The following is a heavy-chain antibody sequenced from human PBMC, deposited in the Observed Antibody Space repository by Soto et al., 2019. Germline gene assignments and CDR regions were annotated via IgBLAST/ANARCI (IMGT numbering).Heavy chain of an antibody. J-gene: IGHJ5*02. D-gene: IGHD3-22*01. V-gene: IGHV4-30-4*01. CDR1: GGSISCGDSY. Sequence: QVQLQESGPGLVKPSQNLSLTCTVSGGSISCGDSYWSWIRQPPGKGLEWIGYIYYSGSTNYNPTLKSRGTTAVDTTKNQSSQKLRSVTAADTAVYYCARISSGYYSAPNWFDPWGQGTLVTVSS. CDR3: ARISSGYYSAPNWFDP. CDR2: IYYSGST.